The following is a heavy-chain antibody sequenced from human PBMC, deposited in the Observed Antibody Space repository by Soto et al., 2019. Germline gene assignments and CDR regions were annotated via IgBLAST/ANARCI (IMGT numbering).Heavy chain of an antibody. CDR3: ARDTLISGWFDP. Sequence: QVQLVQSGAEVKKPGSSVKVSCKASGGTFSSYAISWVRQAPGQGLEWMGGIIPILGTANYAQKFQGRVTITADESTSTAYVELSSLRSEDTAVYYCARDTLISGWFDPWGQGTLVTVSS. CDR1: GGTFSSYA. CDR2: IIPILGTA. J-gene: IGHJ5*02. V-gene: IGHV1-69*01. D-gene: IGHD3-10*01.